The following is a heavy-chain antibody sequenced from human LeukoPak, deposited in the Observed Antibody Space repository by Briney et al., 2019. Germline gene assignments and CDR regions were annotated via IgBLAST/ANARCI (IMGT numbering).Heavy chain of an antibody. J-gene: IGHJ4*02. Sequence: GGSLRLSCAASGFTFSSYAMHWVRQAPGKGLEWVAVISYDGSNKYYADSVKGRFTISRDNSKNTLYLQMNSLRAEDTAVYYCARNQRLGYDSLNYWGQGTLVTVSS. CDR3: ARNQRLGYDSLNY. V-gene: IGHV3-30-3*01. CDR2: ISYDGSNK. CDR1: GFTFSSYA. D-gene: IGHD3-22*01.